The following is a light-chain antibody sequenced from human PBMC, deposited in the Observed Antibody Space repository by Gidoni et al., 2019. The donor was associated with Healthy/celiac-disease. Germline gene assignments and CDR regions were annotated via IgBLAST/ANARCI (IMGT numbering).Light chain of an antibody. Sequence: DIQMTQSPSSITITCRASQSISSYLNWYQQKPGKAPKLLIYAASSLQSGVPSRFSGSGSGTDFTLTISSLQPEDFATYYCQQSYSTPYTFGQGTKLEIK. J-gene: IGKJ2*01. CDR1: QSISSY. CDR3: QQSYSTPYT. CDR2: AAS. V-gene: IGKV1-39*01.